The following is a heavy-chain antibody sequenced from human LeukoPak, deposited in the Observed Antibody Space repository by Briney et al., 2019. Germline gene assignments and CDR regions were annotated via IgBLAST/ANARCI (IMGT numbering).Heavy chain of an antibody. D-gene: IGHD2-2*02. J-gene: IGHJ4*02. CDR1: GFTFSSYG. V-gene: IGHV3-30*02. CDR2: IRYDGSNK. CDR3: AKDSEGYCSSTSCYTLNY. Sequence: PGRSLRLSCAASGFTFSSYGMHWVRQAPGKGLEWVAFIRYDGSNKYYADSVKGRFTISRDNSKNTLYLQMNSLRAEDTAVYYCAKDSEGYCSSTSCYTLNYWGQGTLVTVSS.